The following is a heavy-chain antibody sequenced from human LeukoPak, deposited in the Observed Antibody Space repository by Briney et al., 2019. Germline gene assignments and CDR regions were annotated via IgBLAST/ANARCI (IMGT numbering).Heavy chain of an antibody. CDR3: ARGTPTFNYYDNSPYYSFYFDY. D-gene: IGHD3-22*01. CDR1: GGSISSYY. J-gene: IGHJ4*02. CDR2: IYYSGST. V-gene: IGHV4-59*01. Sequence: SETLSLTCTVSGGSISSYYWSWIRQPPGKGLEWIGYIYYSGSTNYNPSLKSRVTISVDTSKNQFSLKLSSVTAADTAVYYCARGTPTFNYYDNSPYYSFYFDYWGQGALVTVSS.